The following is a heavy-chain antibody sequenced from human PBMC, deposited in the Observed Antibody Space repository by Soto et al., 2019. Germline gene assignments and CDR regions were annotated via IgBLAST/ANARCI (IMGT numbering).Heavy chain of an antibody. CDR2: MNGKSGDT. J-gene: IGHJ6*02. Sequence: QAHLEQSGAEVKRPGASVKVSCKASGYTFSDFDINWLRQASGQGPEWMGWMNGKSGDTFFAQRFQCKSNLTWEISLSTAYMEVGSLSSDDTAMYYCARGNPFNCAGFVVWGQVTTVAVSS. CDR3: ARGNPFNCAGFVV. CDR1: GYTFSDFD. D-gene: IGHD2-21*01. V-gene: IGHV1-8*01.